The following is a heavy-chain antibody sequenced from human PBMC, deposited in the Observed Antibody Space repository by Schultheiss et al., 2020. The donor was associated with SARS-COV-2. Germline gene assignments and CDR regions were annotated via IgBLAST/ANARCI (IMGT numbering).Heavy chain of an antibody. V-gene: IGHV4-39*01. CDR3: ARQARYSSGLGFDY. J-gene: IGHJ4*02. CDR1: AGSISSSSYY. Sequence: SETLSLTCTVSAGSISSSSYYWGWIRQAPGKGLEWIGSIYYTGSAYYNPSLKSRVTITVDTSMNHFTLMLSSVTATDTAMYYCARQARYSSGLGFDYWGQGTLVTVSS. D-gene: IGHD5-12*01. CDR2: IYYTGSA.